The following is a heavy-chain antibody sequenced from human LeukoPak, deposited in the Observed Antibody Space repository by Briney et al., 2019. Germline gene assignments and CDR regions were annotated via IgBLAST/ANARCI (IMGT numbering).Heavy chain of an antibody. CDR3: ARRYYYMDV. Sequence: GGSLRLSCAASGFTFSSYSMNWVRQAPGKGLEWVSSISSSSSYSYSADSVKGRFTISRDNAKNSLYLQMNSLRAEDTAVYYCARRYYYMDVWGKGTTVTVSS. CDR1: GFTFSSYS. CDR2: ISSSSSYS. V-gene: IGHV3-21*01. J-gene: IGHJ6*03.